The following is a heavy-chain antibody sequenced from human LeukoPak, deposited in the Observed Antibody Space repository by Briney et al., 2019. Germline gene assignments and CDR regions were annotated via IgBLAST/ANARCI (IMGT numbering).Heavy chain of an antibody. CDR3: ARDGVGATAGPADVFDI. J-gene: IGHJ3*02. V-gene: IGHV3-48*01. CDR1: GFTFSRHS. Sequence: GESLRLSCAASGFTFSRHSMNWVRQAPGKGLEWISYIIGTSTVYYADSVKGRFPISRDNAKNSLYLQINSLRAEDTAMYYCARDGVGATAGPADVFDIWGQGTMVTVSS. D-gene: IGHD1-26*01. CDR2: IIGTSTV.